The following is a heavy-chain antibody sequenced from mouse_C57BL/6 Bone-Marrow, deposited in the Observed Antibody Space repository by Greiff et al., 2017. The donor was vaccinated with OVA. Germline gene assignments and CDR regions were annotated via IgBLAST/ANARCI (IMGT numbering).Heavy chain of an antibody. J-gene: IGHJ2*01. V-gene: IGHV1-19*01. CDR3: ATEYYYYGFDY. CDR2: INPYNGGT. D-gene: IGHD1-1*01. Sequence: EVQLQQSGPVLVKPGASVKMSCKASGYTFPDYYMNWVKQSHGKSLEWIGVINPYNGGTSYNQKFKGKATLTVDKSSSTAYMELNSLTAKDSAVYYCATEYYYYGFDYWGQGTTLTDSS. CDR1: GYTFPDYY.